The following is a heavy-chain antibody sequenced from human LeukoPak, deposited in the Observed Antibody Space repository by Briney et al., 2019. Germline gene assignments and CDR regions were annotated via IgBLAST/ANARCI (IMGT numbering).Heavy chain of an antibody. J-gene: IGHJ5*02. Sequence: PSETLSLTCTVSGGSISSSSYYWGWIRQPPGKGLEWIGSIYYSGSTSYNPSLKSRVTISVDTSKNQFSLKLSSVTAADTAVYYCARVEDNWFDPWGQGTLVTVSS. CDR3: ARVEDNWFDP. CDR1: GGSISSSSYY. V-gene: IGHV4-39*07. CDR2: IYYSGST.